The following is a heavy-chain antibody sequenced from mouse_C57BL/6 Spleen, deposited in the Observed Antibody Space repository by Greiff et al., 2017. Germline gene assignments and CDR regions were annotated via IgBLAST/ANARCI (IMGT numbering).Heavy chain of an antibody. CDR1: GFSLTSYG. CDR3: ASNYYGSSYDYAMDY. CDR2: IWRGGST. V-gene: IGHV2-5*01. D-gene: IGHD1-1*01. J-gene: IGHJ4*01. Sequence: VKLVESGPGLVQPSQSLSITCTVSGFSLTSYGVHWVRQSPGKGLEWLGVIWRGGSTDYNAAFMSRLSITKDNSKSQVFFKMNSLQADDTAIYYCASNYYGSSYDYAMDYWGQGTSVTVSS.